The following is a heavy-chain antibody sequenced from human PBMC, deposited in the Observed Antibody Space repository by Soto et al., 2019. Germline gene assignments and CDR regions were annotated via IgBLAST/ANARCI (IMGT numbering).Heavy chain of an antibody. D-gene: IGHD2-15*01. Sequence: GGSLRLSCAASGFTFSTFAMSWVRQAPGKGLEWVSGISGRGGSTFYADSVKGRFIVSRDNSKNTQYLEMNSLRVDDTAIYYCTTVIGSGGSFDYWGQGILVTVSS. V-gene: IGHV3-23*01. CDR1: GFTFSTFA. CDR3: TTVIGSGGSFDY. CDR2: ISGRGGST. J-gene: IGHJ4*02.